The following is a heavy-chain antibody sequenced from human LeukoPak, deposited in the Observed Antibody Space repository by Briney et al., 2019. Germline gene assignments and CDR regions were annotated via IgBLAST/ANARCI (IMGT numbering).Heavy chain of an antibody. J-gene: IGHJ4*02. V-gene: IGHV1-18*01. CDR2: ISAYNGST. Sequence: GASVKVSCKASGYIFTSYGISWVRQAPGQGLERMGWISAYNGSTNYAQKLQGRVTMTTDTSTSTAYMELRSLRSDDTAVYYCARDRSVAAAGHHDYWGQGTLVTVSS. D-gene: IGHD6-13*01. CDR3: ARDRSVAAAGHHDY. CDR1: GYIFTSYG.